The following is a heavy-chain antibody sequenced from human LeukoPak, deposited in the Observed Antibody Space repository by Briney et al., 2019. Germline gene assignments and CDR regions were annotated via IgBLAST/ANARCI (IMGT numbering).Heavy chain of an antibody. CDR2: ISSSSSYI. CDR1: GFTFSSYS. Sequence: GGSLRLSCAASGFTFSSYSMNWVRQAPGKGLEWVSSISSSSSYIYYADSVKGRFTISRDNAKDSLYLQMNSLRAEDTAVYYCARWRRDSSGYLIDYWGQGTLVTVSS. CDR3: ARWRRDSSGYLIDY. D-gene: IGHD3-22*01. J-gene: IGHJ4*02. V-gene: IGHV3-21*01.